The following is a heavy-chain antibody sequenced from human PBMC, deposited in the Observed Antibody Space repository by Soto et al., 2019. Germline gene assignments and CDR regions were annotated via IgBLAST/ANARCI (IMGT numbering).Heavy chain of an antibody. J-gene: IGHJ3*02. CDR2: MCYSGST. CDR3: ASRDYGYTFNI. V-gene: IGHV4-31*03. Sequence: QVQLQESGPGLVKPSQTLSLTCTVSGGSVTGGGFCWSWIRQHPGEGLEFIGYMCYSGSTNYNPSLTSRVAISIDTSKNQFSLTLTFVTAAETAVYYCASRDYGYTFNIWGQGTMVTVSS. CDR1: GGSVTGGGFC. D-gene: IGHD4-17*01.